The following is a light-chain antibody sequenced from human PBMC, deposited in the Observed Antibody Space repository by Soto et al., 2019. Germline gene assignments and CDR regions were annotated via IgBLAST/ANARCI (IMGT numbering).Light chain of an antibody. V-gene: IGKV1-27*01. CDR1: QGISNY. J-gene: IGKJ4*01. Sequence: DIQMTQSPSSLSASVGDRVTITCRASQGISNYLAWYQQKPEKVPKLLIYATSTLQSGVPSRFSGRGSGTDVPRTIGRLQPADVAASYCHKYNSVPLTFGGGTKVEIK. CDR2: ATS. CDR3: HKYNSVPLT.